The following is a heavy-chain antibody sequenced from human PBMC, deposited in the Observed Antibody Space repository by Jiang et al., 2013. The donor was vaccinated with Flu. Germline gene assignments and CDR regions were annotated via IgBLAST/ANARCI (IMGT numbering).Heavy chain of an antibody. D-gene: IGHD2-2*01. Sequence: EWVGFIRSKAYGGTTEYAASVKGRFTISRDDSKSIAYLQMNSLKTEDTAVYYCTRDPSYCSSTSCYDYYYGMDVWGQGTTVTVSS. V-gene: IGHV3-49*02. CDR3: TRDPSYCSSTSCYDYYYGMDV. J-gene: IGHJ6*02. CDR2: IRSKAYGGTT.